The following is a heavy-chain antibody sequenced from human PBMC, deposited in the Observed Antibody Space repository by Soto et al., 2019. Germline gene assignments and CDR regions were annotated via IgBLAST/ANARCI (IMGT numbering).Heavy chain of an antibody. CDR2: LIPIYDEP. V-gene: IGHV1-69*06. J-gene: IGHJ6*02. CDR3: ARVRDPHLDHYGLDV. CDR1: GFTFNVYG. Sequence: HVQLVQSGAEVKNPGSSVRVSCKTSGFTFNVYGIHWVRQAPGQGLEWMGGLIPIYDEPNYAQKFQGRVTITADKSTATVYLERNSLRSEDTAVYFCARVRDPHLDHYGLDVWGQGTTVTVSS.